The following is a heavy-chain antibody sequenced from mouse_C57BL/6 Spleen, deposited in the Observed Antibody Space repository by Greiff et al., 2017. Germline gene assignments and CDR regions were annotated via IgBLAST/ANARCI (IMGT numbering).Heavy chain of an antibody. V-gene: IGHV1-54*01. D-gene: IGHD1-1*01. J-gene: IGHJ4*01. CDR3: ALHGSSSMDY. CDR2: INPGSGGT. Sequence: LEESGAELVRPGTSVKVSCKASGYAFTNYLIEWVKQRPGQGLEWIGVINPGSGGTNYNEKFKGKATLTADKSSSTAYMQLSSLTSEDSAVYFCALHGSSSMDYWGQGTSVTVSS. CDR1: GYAFTNYL.